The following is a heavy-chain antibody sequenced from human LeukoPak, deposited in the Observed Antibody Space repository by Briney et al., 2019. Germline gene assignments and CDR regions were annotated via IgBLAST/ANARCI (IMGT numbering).Heavy chain of an antibody. V-gene: IGHV4-4*09. J-gene: IGHJ5*02. Sequence: PSETLSLTCTVSGGSIRSYYWSWIRQPPGKGLEWIGYIYTSGSTHYNPSLKSRVTISVDTSNNQCSLKLSSVTAADTAVYYCARSIYCSSTSCYNLGPIMGTWFDPWGQGTLVTVSS. CDR1: GGSIRSYY. CDR2: IYTSGST. D-gene: IGHD2-2*02. CDR3: ARSIYCSSTSCYNLGPIMGTWFDP.